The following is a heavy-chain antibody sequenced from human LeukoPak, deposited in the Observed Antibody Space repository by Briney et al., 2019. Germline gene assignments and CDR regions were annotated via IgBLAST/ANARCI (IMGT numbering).Heavy chain of an antibody. CDR2: ISHDGSNK. D-gene: IGHD6-19*01. CDR1: GFTFSSYA. V-gene: IGHV3-30-3*01. Sequence: GGSLRLSCAASGFTFSSYAMHWVRQAPGKGLEWVAVISHDGSNKYYADSVKGRFTISRDNSKNTLCLQMNSLRAEDTAVYYCARGRQWLVDYWGQGTLVTVSS. CDR3: ARGRQWLVDY. J-gene: IGHJ4*02.